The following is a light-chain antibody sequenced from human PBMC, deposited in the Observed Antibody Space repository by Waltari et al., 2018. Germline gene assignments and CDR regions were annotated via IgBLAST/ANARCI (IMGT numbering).Light chain of an antibody. V-gene: IGKV1-39*01. CDR1: QSISSY. J-gene: IGKJ1*01. Sequence: DIHMTQSPSSLSTSVGDRVTITCRASQSISSYLNWYQQKPGKAPKLLIYAASSLQSGVPSRFSGSGSGRDFTLIISSLPPEDFATYYCQQSYSHTRTFGQGTKVEIK. CDR2: AAS. CDR3: QQSYSHTRT.